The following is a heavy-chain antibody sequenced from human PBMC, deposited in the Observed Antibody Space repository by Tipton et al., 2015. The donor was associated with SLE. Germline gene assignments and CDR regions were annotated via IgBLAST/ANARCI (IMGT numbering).Heavy chain of an antibody. CDR2: VYYSGST. V-gene: IGHV4-31*02. CDR1: GGSISRGGYF. CDR3: AREGTTVPNWFDP. Sequence: LRLSCTVSGGSISRGGYFWSWIRQHPRKGLEWIGYVYYSGSTYYNPSLKSRVTMSVDTSTNQFSLKLSSVTAADTAVYYCAREGTTVPNWFDPWGQGTLVTVSS. D-gene: IGHD4-11*01. J-gene: IGHJ5*02.